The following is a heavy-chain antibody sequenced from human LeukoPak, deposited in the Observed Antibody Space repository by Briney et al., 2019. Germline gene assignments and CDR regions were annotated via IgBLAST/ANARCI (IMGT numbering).Heavy chain of an antibody. CDR2: IYPDDSDT. D-gene: IGHD3-16*01. CDR1: GYSFRTYW. CDR3: ARLVGMTTFVDY. V-gene: IGHV5-51*01. J-gene: IGHJ4*02. Sequence: GNSLQISCKASGYSFRTYWIGCVRQMPRKGLQWMGIIYPDDSDTRYSPSFQGQVTISADKSISSAYLQWRSLKASDTAMYYCARLVGMTTFVDYWGQGTLVIVSS.